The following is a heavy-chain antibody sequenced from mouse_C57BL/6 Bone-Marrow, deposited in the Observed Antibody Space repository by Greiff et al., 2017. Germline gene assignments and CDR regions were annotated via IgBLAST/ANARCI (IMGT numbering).Heavy chain of an antibody. Sequence: EVKLMESGEGLVKPGGSLKLSCAASGFTFSSYAMSWVRQTPEKRLEWVAYISSGGDYIYYADTVKGRFTISRDNVRNTLYLQMSSLKSEDTAMYYCTRDNYGSIFYWYFDVWGTGTTVTVSS. CDR1: GFTFSSYA. CDR2: ISSGGDYI. D-gene: IGHD1-1*01. CDR3: TRDNYGSIFYWYFDV. J-gene: IGHJ1*03. V-gene: IGHV5-9-1*02.